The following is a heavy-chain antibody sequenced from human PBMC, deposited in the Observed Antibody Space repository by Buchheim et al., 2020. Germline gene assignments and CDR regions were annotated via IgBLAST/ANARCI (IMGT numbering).Heavy chain of an antibody. V-gene: IGHV3-23*01. CDR1: GFTSSTYA. CDR2: ISESGDST. Sequence: EVQLLVSGGGLVQPGGSLRLSCAASGFTSSTYAMTWVRQTPGKGLEWISGISESGDSTYYSESVKGRFTVSRDNFPSMLYLQMNSLRTEDTAIYYCARANGSWIQLRFFDSWGQGTL. D-gene: IGHD3-9*01. J-gene: IGHJ4*02. CDR3: ARANGSWIQLRFFDS.